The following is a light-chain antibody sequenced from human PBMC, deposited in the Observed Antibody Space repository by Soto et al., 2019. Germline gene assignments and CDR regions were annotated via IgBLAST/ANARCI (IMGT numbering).Light chain of an antibody. J-gene: IGLJ1*01. CDR3: SSYAGSSNV. V-gene: IGLV2-8*01. Sequence: QSVLTQPPSASGSPGQSVTISCTGTYNDVGGYNYVSWYQQHPGKAPKLMIYEVNKRPSGVPDRFSGSKSGNTASLTVSGLQAEDEADYYCSSYAGSSNVFGTGTKVTVL. CDR2: EVN. CDR1: YNDVGGYNY.